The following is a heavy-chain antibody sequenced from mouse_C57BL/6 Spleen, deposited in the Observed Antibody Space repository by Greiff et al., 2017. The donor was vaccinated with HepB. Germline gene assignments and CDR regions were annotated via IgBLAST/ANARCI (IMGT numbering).Heavy chain of an antibody. Sequence: ESGPGLVKPSQSLSLTCSVTGYSITSGYYWNWIRQFPGNKLEWMGYISYDGSNNYNPSLKNRISITRDTSKNQFFLKLNSVTTEDTATYYCAREGYYGSSPWDDGGQGTTLTVSS. CDR3: AREGYYGSSPWDD. CDR2: ISYDGSN. J-gene: IGHJ2*01. V-gene: IGHV3-6*01. D-gene: IGHD1-1*01. CDR1: GYSITSGYY.